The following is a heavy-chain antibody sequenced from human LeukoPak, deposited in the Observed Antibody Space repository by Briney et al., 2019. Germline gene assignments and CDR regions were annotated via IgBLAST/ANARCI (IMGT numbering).Heavy chain of an antibody. V-gene: IGHV3-21*01. J-gene: IGHJ4*02. CDR1: GFTFSSYT. D-gene: IGHD1-26*01. CDR3: ARDLSGSYHTPFGY. CDR2: ISSTTTYI. Sequence: GGSLRLSCAASGFTFSSYTMNWVRQAPGKGLEWVSSISSTTTYIYYADSVKGRFTISRDNAKNSLYLQMNNLRAEDTAVYFCARDLSGSYHTPFGYWGQGTLSPSPQ.